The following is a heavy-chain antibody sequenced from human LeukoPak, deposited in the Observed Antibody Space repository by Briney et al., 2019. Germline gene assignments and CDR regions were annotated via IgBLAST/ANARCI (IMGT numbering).Heavy chain of an antibody. Sequence: GGSLRLSCAASGFTVSSNYMSWARQAPGKGLEWVSVIYSGGSTYYADSVKGRFTISRDNSKNTLYLQMNSLRAEDTAVYYCAKDQEVNYYDSSGVFDYWGQGTLVTVSS. D-gene: IGHD3-22*01. CDR2: IYSGGST. CDR1: GFTVSSNY. CDR3: AKDQEVNYYDSSGVFDY. J-gene: IGHJ4*02. V-gene: IGHV3-53*05.